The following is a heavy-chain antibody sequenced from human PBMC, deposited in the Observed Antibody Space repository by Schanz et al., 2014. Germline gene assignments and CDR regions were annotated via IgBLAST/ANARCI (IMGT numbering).Heavy chain of an antibody. CDR1: GGPLSSYP. V-gene: IGHV1-69*04. D-gene: IGHD4-17*01. J-gene: IGHJ4*02. Sequence: QVPLVQSGAEMKKPGSSVRVSCKASGGPLSSYPINWVRQAPGQGLEWMGGVIPMLGITNYAERFQGRVTITADTSTAYMELSSLRSDDTALYYCARDPYGKNSGDFDYWGQGTLVTVSS. CDR3: ARDPYGKNSGDFDY. CDR2: VIPMLGIT.